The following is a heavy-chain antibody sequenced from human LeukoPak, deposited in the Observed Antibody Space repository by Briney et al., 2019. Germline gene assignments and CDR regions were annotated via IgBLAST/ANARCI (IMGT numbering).Heavy chain of an antibody. CDR3: AKDLIGSSV. D-gene: IGHD6-6*01. V-gene: IGHV3-23*01. CDR2: ISGSGGSA. J-gene: IGHJ4*02. Sequence: GGSLRLSCAASGFTFSSYWMNWARQAPGKGLEWVSAISGSGGSAYYADSVKGRFTISRDNSKNTLYLQMNSLRAEDTAVYYCAKDLIGSSVWGQGTLVTVSS. CDR1: GFTFSSYW.